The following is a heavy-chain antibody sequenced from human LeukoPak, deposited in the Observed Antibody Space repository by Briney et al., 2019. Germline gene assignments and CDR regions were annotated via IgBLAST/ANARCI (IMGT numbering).Heavy chain of an antibody. J-gene: IGHJ6*04. CDR3: AELGITMIGGV. D-gene: IGHD3-10*02. Sequence: PGGSLRLSCVASGFTFSNHWMHWVRQVPGKGLVWVSRIKTDGSITSHADFVEGRFTISRDNAKNTVYLQLNSLRAEDTAVYYCAELGITMIGGVWGKGTTVTISS. CDR1: GFTFSNHW. CDR2: IKTDGSIT. V-gene: IGHV3-74*01.